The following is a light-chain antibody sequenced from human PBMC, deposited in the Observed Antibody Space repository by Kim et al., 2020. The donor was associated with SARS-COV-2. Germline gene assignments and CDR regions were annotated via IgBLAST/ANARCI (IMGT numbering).Light chain of an antibody. CDR3: SSFTTRSTLV. J-gene: IGLJ3*02. CDR1: SSNVVSYND. CDR2: DVN. V-gene: IGLV2-14*03. Sequence: GPPITISSTGTSSNVVSYNDVPWHQQHPGKAPKLMIYDVNKRPSGISSRFSGSKSGSTASLTISGLQAEDEADYYCSSFTTRSTLVFGGGTKVTVL.